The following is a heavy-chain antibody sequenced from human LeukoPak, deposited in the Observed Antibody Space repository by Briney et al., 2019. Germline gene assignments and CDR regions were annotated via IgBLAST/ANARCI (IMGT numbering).Heavy chain of an antibody. CDR3: ARAGWGSGYYPY. D-gene: IGHD3-3*01. Sequence: SETLSLTCTVSGGSISSYYWSWIRQPPGKGLEWIGYIYYSGSTNYNPSLKSRVTISVDTSKNQFSLKLSSVTAADTAMYYCARAGWGSGYYPYWGQGTLVTVSS. V-gene: IGHV4-59*01. J-gene: IGHJ4*02. CDR1: GGSISSYY. CDR2: IYYSGST.